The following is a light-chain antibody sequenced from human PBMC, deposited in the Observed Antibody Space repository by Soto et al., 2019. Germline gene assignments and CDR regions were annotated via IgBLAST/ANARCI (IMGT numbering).Light chain of an antibody. CDR1: ESVHRN. Sequence: EVVMTQSPATLSVSPGERVTLSCRASESVHRNLAWYQQKPGQGPSLLIYYASTRATGVPDRFTGIGSGTEFPLTISSLQSEDFGVYHCQHYSNWPPTLGPGTKVEIK. CDR2: YAS. V-gene: IGKV3-15*01. CDR3: QHYSNWPPT. J-gene: IGKJ3*01.